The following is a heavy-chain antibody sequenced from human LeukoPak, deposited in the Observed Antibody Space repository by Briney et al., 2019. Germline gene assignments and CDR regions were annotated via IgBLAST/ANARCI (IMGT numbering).Heavy chain of an antibody. CDR1: GFTFSSYA. Sequence: QSGGSLRLSCAASGFTFSSYAMSWVRQAPGKGLEWVSAISGSGGSTYYADSVKGRFTISRDNSKNTLYLQMNSLRAEDTAVYYCAKDFVELYYDFWSGYYLRPDAFDIWGQGTMVTVSS. CDR2: ISGSGGST. V-gene: IGHV3-23*01. CDR3: AKDFVELYYDFWSGYYLRPDAFDI. D-gene: IGHD3-3*01. J-gene: IGHJ3*02.